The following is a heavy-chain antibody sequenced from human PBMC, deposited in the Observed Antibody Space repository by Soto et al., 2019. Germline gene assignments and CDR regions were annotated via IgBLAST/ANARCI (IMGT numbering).Heavy chain of an antibody. D-gene: IGHD3-22*01. Sequence: SETLSLTCTVSGGSISSSSYYWGWIRQPPGKGLEWIGSIYYSGSTYYNPSLKSRVTISVDTSKNQFSLKLSSVTAADTAVYYCSAYYDSSGYTFDYWGQGALVTVSS. J-gene: IGHJ4*02. V-gene: IGHV4-39*01. CDR1: GGSISSSSYY. CDR2: IYYSGST. CDR3: SAYYDSSGYTFDY.